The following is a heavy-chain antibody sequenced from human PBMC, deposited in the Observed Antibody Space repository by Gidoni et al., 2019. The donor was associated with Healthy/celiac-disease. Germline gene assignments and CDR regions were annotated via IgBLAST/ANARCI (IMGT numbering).Heavy chain of an antibody. CDR1: GFTFSSYG. Sequence: QVQLVESGGGVVQPGRSLRLSCAASGFTFSSYGMHWVRQAPGKGLEWGAVISYDESNKYYAYSVKGRFTISRDNSKNTLYLQMNSLRAEDTAVYYCASQGEGWELSHWGQGTLVTVSS. CDR2: ISYDESNK. D-gene: IGHD1-26*01. CDR3: ASQGEGWELSH. J-gene: IGHJ4*02. V-gene: IGHV3-30*03.